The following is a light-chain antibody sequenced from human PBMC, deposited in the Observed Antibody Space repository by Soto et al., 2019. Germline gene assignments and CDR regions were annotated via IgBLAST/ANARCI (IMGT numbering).Light chain of an antibody. CDR2: DAS. CDR1: QGVSSY. J-gene: IGKJ3*01. Sequence: EIVLTQSPATLSLSPGERATLSCRASQGVSSYLAWYQQKPGQAPRLLIYDASNRATGIPARFSGSGPGTDFTLTISSLEPEDFAVYYCQQRSNWLLTFGPGTKVDIK. V-gene: IGKV3D-11*01. CDR3: QQRSNWLLT.